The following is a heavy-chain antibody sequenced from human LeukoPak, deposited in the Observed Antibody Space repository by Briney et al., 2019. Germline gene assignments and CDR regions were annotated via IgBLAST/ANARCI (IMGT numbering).Heavy chain of an antibody. V-gene: IGHV1-18*01. CDR1: GYTFTSYG. Sequence: ASVNVSCKASGYTFTSYGINWVRQAPGQGLEWMGWISPYNGNTKYAEKIQRRVTITTDTSTSTAYMELRSLSSDDTAVYYCARDQRGYGDSSGASEWIDTWGQGTLFTVSS. J-gene: IGHJ5*02. D-gene: IGHD4-17*01. CDR2: ISPYNGNT. CDR3: ARDQRGYGDSSGASEWIDT.